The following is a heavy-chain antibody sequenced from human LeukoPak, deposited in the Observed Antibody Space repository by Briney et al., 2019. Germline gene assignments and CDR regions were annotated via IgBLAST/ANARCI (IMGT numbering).Heavy chain of an antibody. D-gene: IGHD2-2*01. CDR2: ISYDGSNK. V-gene: IGHV3-30-3*01. Sequence: GGSLRLSCAASGFTFSSYAMHWVRQAPGKGLEWVAVISYDGSNKYYADSVKGRFTISRDNSKNTLYLQMNSLRAEDTAVYYCARGGRTASTDYWGQGTLVTVSS. CDR3: ARGGRTASTDY. CDR1: GFTFSSYA. J-gene: IGHJ4*02.